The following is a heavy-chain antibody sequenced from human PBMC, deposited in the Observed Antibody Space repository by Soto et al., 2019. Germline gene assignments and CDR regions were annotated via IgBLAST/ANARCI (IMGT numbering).Heavy chain of an antibody. CDR2: IYYSGST. Sequence: ETLSLTCTVSGGSISSSSYYWGWIRQPPGKGLEWIGSIYYSGSTYYNPSLKSRVTISVDTSKNQFSLKLSSVTAADTAVYYCARQGFEQQLIYYGMDVWGQGTTVTVSS. D-gene: IGHD6-13*01. CDR3: ARQGFEQQLIYYGMDV. CDR1: GGSISSSSYY. V-gene: IGHV4-39*01. J-gene: IGHJ6*02.